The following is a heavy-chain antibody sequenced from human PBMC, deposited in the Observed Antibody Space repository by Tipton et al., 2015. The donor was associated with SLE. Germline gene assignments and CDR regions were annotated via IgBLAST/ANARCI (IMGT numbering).Heavy chain of an antibody. Sequence: TLSLTCVIHGGSFSVSYWPWMRQRPGKGLEWIGVIYQSGSNNYNPPLKSRVTMSVDTSKSQFSLMLSSMTAADTAVYYCARGYDFWSGGMDVWGKGTTVTVSS. CDR2: IYQSGSN. CDR3: ARGYDFWSGGMDV. D-gene: IGHD3-3*01. V-gene: IGHV4-34*01. J-gene: IGHJ6*04. CDR1: GGSFSVSY.